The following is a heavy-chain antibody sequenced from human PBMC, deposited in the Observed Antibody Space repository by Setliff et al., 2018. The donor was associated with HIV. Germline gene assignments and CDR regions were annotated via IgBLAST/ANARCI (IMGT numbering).Heavy chain of an antibody. CDR3: ARGVGGYYNFWSGYYTADY. CDR2: IYYSGST. J-gene: IGHJ4*02. V-gene: IGHV4-59*11. CDR1: GGSISSHY. Sequence: SETLSLTCTVSGGSISSHYWSWIRQPPGKGLEWIGSIYYSGSTNHNPSLKSRVTISVDTSKNQFSLKLSSVTAADTAVYYCARGVGGYYNFWSGYYTADYWGQGTLVTVSS. D-gene: IGHD3-3*01.